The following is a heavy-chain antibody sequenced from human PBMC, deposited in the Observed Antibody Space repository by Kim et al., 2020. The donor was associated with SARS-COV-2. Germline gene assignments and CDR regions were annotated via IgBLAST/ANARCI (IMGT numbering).Heavy chain of an antibody. CDR2: ISYDGSNK. D-gene: IGHD6-13*01. CDR1: GFTFSSYG. V-gene: IGHV3-30*18. Sequence: GGSLRLSCAASGFTFSSYGMHWVRQAPGKGLEWVAVISYDGSNKYYADSVKGRFTISRDNSKNTLYLQMNSLRAEDTAVYYCAKWGYSSSWYWIDPWGQGTLVTVSS. CDR3: AKWGYSSSWYWIDP. J-gene: IGHJ5*02.